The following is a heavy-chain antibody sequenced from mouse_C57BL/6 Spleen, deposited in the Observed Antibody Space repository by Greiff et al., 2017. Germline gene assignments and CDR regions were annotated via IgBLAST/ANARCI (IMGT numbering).Heavy chain of an antibody. Sequence: QVQLQQPGAELVRPGSSVKLSCKASGYTFTSYWMHWVKQRPIQGLEWIGNIDPSDSETHYNQKFKDKATLTVDKSSSTAYMQLSSLTSEDSAVYYCASLDYYGISSFAYWGQGTLVTVSA. CDR2: IDPSDSET. V-gene: IGHV1-52*01. CDR3: ASLDYYGISSFAY. J-gene: IGHJ3*01. CDR1: GYTFTSYW. D-gene: IGHD1-1*01.